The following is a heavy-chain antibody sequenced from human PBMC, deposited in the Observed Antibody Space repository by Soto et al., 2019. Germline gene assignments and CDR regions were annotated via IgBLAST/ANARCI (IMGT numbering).Heavy chain of an antibody. D-gene: IGHD2-2*01. J-gene: IGHJ4*02. Sequence: PGGSLRLSCAASGFTFSSYAIHWVRQAPGKGLEWVAVISYDGSNKYYADSVKGRFTISRDNSKNTLYLQMNSLRVEDTVVYYCARGPSSLTRFDYWGQGTLVTVSS. CDR3: ARGPSSLTRFDY. CDR2: ISYDGSNK. V-gene: IGHV3-30-3*01. CDR1: GFTFSSYA.